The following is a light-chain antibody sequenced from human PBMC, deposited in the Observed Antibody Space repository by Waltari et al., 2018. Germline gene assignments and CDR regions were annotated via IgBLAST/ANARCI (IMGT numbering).Light chain of an antibody. Sequence: SYDLTQPPSLSVSPGQTASITCPGDKLGDKYACWYQQKPGQSPVLVIYQNNKRPSGIPERFSGSNSGNTATLTISGTQAMDEADYYCQAWDSNTYVFGTGTKVTVL. J-gene: IGLJ1*01. V-gene: IGLV3-1*01. CDR3: QAWDSNTYV. CDR2: QNN. CDR1: KLGDKY.